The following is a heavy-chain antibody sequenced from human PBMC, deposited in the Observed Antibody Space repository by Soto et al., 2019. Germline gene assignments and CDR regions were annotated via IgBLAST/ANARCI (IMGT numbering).Heavy chain of an antibody. J-gene: IGHJ6*02. CDR3: ARDRLVAATSAPPYCYYGMVA. V-gene: IGHV3-21*01. D-gene: IGHD2-15*01. Sequence: GGSLRLSCATSGFTFSSYSMNWVRQAPGMGLEWVSSISSSSRYIYYADSVRGRFTISRDNAKNSLYLQINSLRAEDTAVYYCARDRLVAATSAPPYCYYGMVAWGQGTTVTVSS. CDR2: ISSSSRYI. CDR1: GFTFSSYS.